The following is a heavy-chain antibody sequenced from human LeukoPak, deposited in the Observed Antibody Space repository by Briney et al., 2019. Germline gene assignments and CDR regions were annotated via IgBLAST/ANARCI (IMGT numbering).Heavy chain of an antibody. D-gene: IGHD6-13*01. Sequence: ASVKVSCKASGYSFTTYYMHWVRQAPGQGLEWMGAINPNAGTTSYTQKVQGRVTMTRDTSTSTVFMELTSLRPEDTAVYYCAGGIAMAAVGTQIDYWGQGALVTVSS. CDR1: GYSFTTYY. V-gene: IGHV1-46*01. CDR3: AGGIAMAAVGTQIDY. J-gene: IGHJ4*02. CDR2: INPNAGTT.